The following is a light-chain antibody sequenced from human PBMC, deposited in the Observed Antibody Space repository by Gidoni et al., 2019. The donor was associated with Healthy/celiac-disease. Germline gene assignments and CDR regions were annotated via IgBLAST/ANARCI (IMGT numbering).Light chain of an antibody. J-gene: IGKJ3*01. CDR2: SAS. V-gene: IGKV1-39*01. CDR1: QSISSY. Sequence: DIQMTQSPSSLSASVGDRVTITCRASQSISSYLNWYQQKPGKAPKLLIYSASSLQSGVPSRFSGSGSGTDFTLTISSLQTEDFATYYCQTSYSTPFTFGPGTKVDIK. CDR3: QTSYSTPFT.